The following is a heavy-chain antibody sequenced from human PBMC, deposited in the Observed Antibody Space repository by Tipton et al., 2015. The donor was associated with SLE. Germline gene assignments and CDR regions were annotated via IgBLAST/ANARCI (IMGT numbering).Heavy chain of an antibody. D-gene: IGHD3-22*01. V-gene: IGHV1-69*01. CDR1: GGNFSSYA. Sequence: QLVQSGAEVKKPGSSVKVSCKASGGNFSSYAISWVRQAPGQGLEWMGGIVPMFGTIHYAQKLQGRVTITADESTSTVYMELSSLRSDDTAVYYCARDPRYHYDNSGTLDYWGQGTLVTVSS. CDR3: ARDPRYHYDNSGTLDY. CDR2: IVPMFGTI. J-gene: IGHJ4*02.